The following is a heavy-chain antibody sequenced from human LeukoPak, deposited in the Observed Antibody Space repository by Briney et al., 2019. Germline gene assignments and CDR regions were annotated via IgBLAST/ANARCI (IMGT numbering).Heavy chain of an antibody. Sequence: SVKVSCKASGGTFSSYAISWVRQAPGQGLEWMGGIIPILDTANYAQKFQGRVTITADKSTSTAYMELSSLRSEDTAVYYCAIRPTTVTTFYFDYWGQGTLVTVSS. D-gene: IGHD4-17*01. J-gene: IGHJ4*02. V-gene: IGHV1-69*06. CDR3: AIRPTTVTTFYFDY. CDR2: IIPILDTA. CDR1: GGTFSSYA.